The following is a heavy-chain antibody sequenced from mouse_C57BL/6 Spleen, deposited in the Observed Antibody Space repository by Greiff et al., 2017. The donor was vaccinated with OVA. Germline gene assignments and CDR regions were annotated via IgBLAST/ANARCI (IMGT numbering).Heavy chain of an antibody. CDR3: ARSGDYMLFYYAMDY. V-gene: IGHV1-63*01. CDR2: IYPGGGYT. CDR1: GYTFTNYW. D-gene: IGHD2-12*01. J-gene: IGHJ4*01. Sequence: QVQLQQSGAELVRPGTSVKMSCKASGYTFTNYWIGWAKQRPGHGLEWIGDIYPGGGYTNYNEKFKGKATLTADKSSSTAYMQFSSLTSEDSAIYYCARSGDYMLFYYAMDYWGQGTSVTVSS.